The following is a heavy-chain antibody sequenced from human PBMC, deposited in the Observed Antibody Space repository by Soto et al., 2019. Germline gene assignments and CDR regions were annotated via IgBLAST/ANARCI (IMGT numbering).Heavy chain of an antibody. Sequence: QVQLVESGGGLVQPGGSLRLSCAASGFTFSGFYMSWIRQAPGKGLEWVSFISTSVSTIYYADSVKGRFTISRDNAKNSLCLQMNSLRVDDTAVYYCVRDSGYGDYGDYWGQGTLVTVSS. CDR2: ISTSVSTI. CDR1: GFTFSGFY. J-gene: IGHJ4*02. V-gene: IGHV3-11*01. D-gene: IGHD4-17*01. CDR3: VRDSGYGDYGDY.